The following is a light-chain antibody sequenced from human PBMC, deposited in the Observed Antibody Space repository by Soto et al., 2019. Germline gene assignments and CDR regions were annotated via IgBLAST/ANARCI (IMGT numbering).Light chain of an antibody. CDR2: GAS. V-gene: IGKV3-20*01. CDR3: QQYGSSPPET. CDR1: QSVSSS. J-gene: IGKJ4*01. Sequence: EVVVTQSPDTLSLSPGETATLSRRASQSVSSSVAWYQQKPGQAPRLLIYGASSRATGIPDRFSGSGSGTDFTLTISRLEPEDFAVYYCQQYGSSPPETFGGGTKVDIK.